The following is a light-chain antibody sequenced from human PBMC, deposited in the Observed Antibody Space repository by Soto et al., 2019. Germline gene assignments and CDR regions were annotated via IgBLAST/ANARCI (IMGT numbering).Light chain of an antibody. CDR1: SSDVGGYNY. CDR2: EVN. V-gene: IGLV2-8*01. Sequence: QSVLTQPPSASGSPGQSVAISFTGTSSDVGGYNYVSWYQQHPGKAPKLMIYEVNKRPSGVPDRFSGSKSGNTASLTVSGPQAEDEADYYCSSYAGSSNVFGTGTKVTVL. CDR3: SSYAGSSNV. J-gene: IGLJ1*01.